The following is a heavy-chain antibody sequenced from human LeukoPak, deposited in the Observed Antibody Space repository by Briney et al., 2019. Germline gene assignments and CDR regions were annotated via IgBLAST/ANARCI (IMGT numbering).Heavy chain of an antibody. CDR1: GDSISSDY. CDR2: IYYSGST. V-gene: IGHV4-59*01. J-gene: IGHJ6*03. CDR3: ARGIAAAGTLYYYYYVDV. Sequence: SETLSLTCNVSGDSISSDYWSWIRQPPGKGLEWIGHIYYSGSTNYSPSLKSRVTISVDTSKNQFSLKLSSVTAADTAVYYCARGIAAAGTLYYYYYVDVWGKGTTVTVSS. D-gene: IGHD6-13*01.